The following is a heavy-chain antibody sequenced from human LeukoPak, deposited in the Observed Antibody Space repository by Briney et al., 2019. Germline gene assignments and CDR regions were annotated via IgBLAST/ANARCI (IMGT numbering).Heavy chain of an antibody. CDR1: GGSFSGYY. Sequence: ETLSLTCAVYGGSFSGYYWSWIRQPPGKGLEWIGEINHSGSTNYNPSLKSRVTISVDTSKNQFSLKVSSVTAADTAVYYCARGGNSWYADSWGQGTLVTVSS. CDR3: ARGGNSWYADS. V-gene: IGHV4-34*01. J-gene: IGHJ4*02. D-gene: IGHD6-13*01. CDR2: INHSGST.